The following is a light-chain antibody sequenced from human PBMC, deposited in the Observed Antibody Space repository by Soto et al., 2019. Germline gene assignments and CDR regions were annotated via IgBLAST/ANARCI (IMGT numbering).Light chain of an antibody. J-gene: IGKJ1*01. CDR1: QTIDSW. V-gene: IGKV1-5*03. CDR3: QQYNIYSGT. CDR2: KAS. Sequence: IRMTQSPSSRSASTGDRVTITCLASQTIDSWLAWYQQRPGKPPNLLIYKASTLASGVPSRFSGSGSGTEFTLTINSLQPDDFATYYCQQYNIYSGTFGQGTKVDI.